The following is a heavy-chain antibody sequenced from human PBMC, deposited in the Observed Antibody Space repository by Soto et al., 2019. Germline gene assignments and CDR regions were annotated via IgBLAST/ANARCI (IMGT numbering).Heavy chain of an antibody. CDR2: IWYDGSNK. V-gene: IGHV3-33*01. D-gene: IGHD1-20*01. J-gene: IGHJ6*03. CDR3: ARDRYNWNDYYYYYYMDV. Sequence: GGSLRLSCAASGFTFSSYGMHWVRQAPGKRLEWVAVIWYDGSNKYYADSVKGRFTISRDNSKNTLYLQMNSLRAEDTAVYYCARDRYNWNDYYYYYYMDVWGKGTTVTVSS. CDR1: GFTFSSYG.